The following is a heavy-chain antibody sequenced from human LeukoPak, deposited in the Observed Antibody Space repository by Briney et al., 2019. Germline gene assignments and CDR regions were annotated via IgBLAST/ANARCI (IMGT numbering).Heavy chain of an antibody. CDR3: ARDEKIVGASGQDY. Sequence: PGGSLRLSCVASGYIFNNYAVSWVRQAPGKGLEWVSAISGSGSTYYADSVKGRFTISRDNSKNTLFLQMNSLRAEDTAVYYCARDEKIVGASGQDYWGQGTLVTVSS. J-gene: IGHJ4*02. CDR1: GYIFNNYA. CDR2: ISGSGST. V-gene: IGHV3-23*01. D-gene: IGHD1-26*01.